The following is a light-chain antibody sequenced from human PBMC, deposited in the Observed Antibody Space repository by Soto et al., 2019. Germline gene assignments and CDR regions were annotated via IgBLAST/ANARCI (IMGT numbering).Light chain of an antibody. CDR1: QSLLHTNGRNY. V-gene: IGKV2-28*01. CDR3: MQALQTPPYT. CDR2: LGS. Sequence: IVLTQSPLSLPVTLGESASISCRSSQSLLHTNGRNYLDCYLQEPGQSPQLLIYLGSNRASGAPDRFGGSGSGTDFTLKISRVEAEDVGVYYCMQALQTPPYTFGQGTRLEIK. J-gene: IGKJ5*01.